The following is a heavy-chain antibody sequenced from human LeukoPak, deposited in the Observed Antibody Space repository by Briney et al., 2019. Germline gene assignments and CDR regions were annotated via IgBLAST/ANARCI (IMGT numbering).Heavy chain of an antibody. D-gene: IGHD5-24*01. CDR3: ARDRGYTVPYYYGMDV. J-gene: IGHJ6*04. CDR1: GGSVSSGSYY. V-gene: IGHV4-61*01. CDR2: IYYSGST. Sequence: PSETLSLTCTVSGGSVSSGSYYWSWIRQPPGKGLEWIGYIYYSGSTNSNPSLKSRVTISVDTSKNQFSLKLSSVTAADTAVYYCARDRGYTVPYYYGMDVWGKGTTVTVSP.